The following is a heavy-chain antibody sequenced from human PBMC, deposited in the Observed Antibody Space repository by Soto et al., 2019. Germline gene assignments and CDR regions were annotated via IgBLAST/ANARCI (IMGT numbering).Heavy chain of an antibody. J-gene: IGHJ6*01. D-gene: IGHD3-3*02. CDR3: ARDKDRQQLGGNYYYSMDV. CDR1: GGTFRTSA. CDR2: IMPVFPTP. Sequence: QVQLVQSGAEVKKPGSSVKVSCKTSGGTFRTSAISWVRQAPGQGLEWMGGIMPVFPTPDYAQKFQGRVTTTGYESTGTAHMGLRSPRSNDTAVYYCARDKDRQQLGGNYYYSMDVWGQGTTVTVSS. V-gene: IGHV1-69*12.